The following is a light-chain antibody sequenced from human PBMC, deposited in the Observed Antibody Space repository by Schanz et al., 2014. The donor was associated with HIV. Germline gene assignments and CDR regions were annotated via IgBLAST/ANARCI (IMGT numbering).Light chain of an antibody. Sequence: EIVMTQSPDTLSVSPGERATLSCRASQSIGNYLAWYQQKPGQAPRLVISDASTRATGIPARFSGSGSGTEFTLTISSLQSEDFAVYYCQQYGNSPRTFGQGTKVEI. CDR3: QQYGNSPRT. CDR2: DAS. V-gene: IGKV3-15*01. CDR1: QSIGNY. J-gene: IGKJ1*01.